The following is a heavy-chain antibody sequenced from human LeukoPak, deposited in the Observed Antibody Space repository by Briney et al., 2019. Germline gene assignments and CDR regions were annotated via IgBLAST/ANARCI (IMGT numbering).Heavy chain of an antibody. J-gene: IGHJ4*02. Sequence: GGSLRLSCEASGFTFSSYAMSWVREAPGKGLERVSAISGSGGSTYYADSVKGRFTISRDNSKNTLYLQINSLRAEDTAVYYCAHSGYDRPYYFDYWGQGTLVTVSS. V-gene: IGHV3-23*01. CDR1: GFTFSSYA. CDR2: ISGSGGST. D-gene: IGHD5-12*01. CDR3: AHSGYDRPYYFDY.